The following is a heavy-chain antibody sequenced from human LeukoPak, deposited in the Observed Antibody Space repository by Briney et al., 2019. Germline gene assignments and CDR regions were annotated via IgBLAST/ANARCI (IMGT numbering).Heavy chain of an antibody. V-gene: IGHV3-23*01. J-gene: IGHJ3*02. CDR1: GFTFTSYS. Sequence: GGSLRLSCAASGFTFTSYSMNWVRQAPGKGLEWVSTISGGGGNTYYADSVKGRFTISRDNSKNTLYLQMNSLRAEDTAVYYCGKNRYSGSLSPFDIWGQGTMVTVSS. D-gene: IGHD1-26*01. CDR3: GKNRYSGSLSPFDI. CDR2: ISGGGGNT.